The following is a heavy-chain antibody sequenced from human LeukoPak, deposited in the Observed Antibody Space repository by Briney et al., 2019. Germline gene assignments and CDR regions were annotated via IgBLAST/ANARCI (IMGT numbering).Heavy chain of an antibody. Sequence: ASVKVSCKASGGTFSSYAISWVRQAPGQGLEWMGGIIPIFGTANYAQKFQGRVTITADESTSTAYMELSSLRSEDTAVYYCARDPYYYDSSGYRHLHYFDYWGQGTLVTASS. CDR2: IIPIFGTA. J-gene: IGHJ4*02. V-gene: IGHV1-69*13. CDR1: GGTFSSYA. CDR3: ARDPYYYDSSGYRHLHYFDY. D-gene: IGHD3-22*01.